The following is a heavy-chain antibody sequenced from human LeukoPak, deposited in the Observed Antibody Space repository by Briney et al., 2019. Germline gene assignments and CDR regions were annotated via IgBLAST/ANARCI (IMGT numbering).Heavy chain of an antibody. Sequence: GGSLRLSCAASGFTFSRYWMHWVRQAPGKGLVWVSHINNDGSGTTYADSVKGRFTISRDNAKNTVYLQMNSLRAEDTAVYYCARGGWGTATDYWGQGTLVTVSS. J-gene: IGHJ4*02. D-gene: IGHD1-1*01. CDR1: GFTFSRYW. V-gene: IGHV3-74*01. CDR2: INNDGSGT. CDR3: ARGGWGTATDY.